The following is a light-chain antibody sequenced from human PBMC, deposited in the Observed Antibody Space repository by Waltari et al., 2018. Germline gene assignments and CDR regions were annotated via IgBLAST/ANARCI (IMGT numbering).Light chain of an antibody. CDR1: QSVTTD. V-gene: IGKV3-11*01. J-gene: IGKJ3*01. CDR2: DAA. CDR3: HQRSKWPLT. Sequence: EVVLTQSPATLSLSPGDRATLSCRASQSVTTDLAWYQQRRGQAPRLLIYDAAARATGIPARFSGSGSGTDFTLTISSLEPEDFAVYYCHQRSKWPLTFGPGTKVDFK.